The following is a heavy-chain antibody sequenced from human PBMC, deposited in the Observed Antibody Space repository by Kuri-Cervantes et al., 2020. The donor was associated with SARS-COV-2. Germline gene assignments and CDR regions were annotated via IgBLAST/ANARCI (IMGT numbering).Heavy chain of an antibody. J-gene: IGHJ3*02. D-gene: IGHD5-24*01. CDR3: ARSGPEAISREDGAFDI. CDR2: ITPFNGNT. V-gene: IGHV1-45*02. CDR1: GVSFDYRF. Sequence: SVKVSCKASGVSFDYRFLYWVRQAPGQALEWMGWITPFNGNTNYAQRFQDRVTITRDRSMSTAYMELSSLRFEDTAMYYCARSGPEAISREDGAFDIWGQGTMVTVSS.